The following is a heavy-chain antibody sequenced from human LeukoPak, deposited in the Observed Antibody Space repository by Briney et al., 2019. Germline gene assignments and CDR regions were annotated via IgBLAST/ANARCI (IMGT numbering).Heavy chain of an antibody. J-gene: IGHJ4*02. D-gene: IGHD6-19*01. CDR3: ARNSYTTGWNVFDS. V-gene: IGHV3-48*03. Sequence: GGSLRLSCAASGFTFSSYAMNWVRQAPGKGLEWVSYISSGGSTINCTDSVKGRFTISRDNAKNSLYLQMNSLRAEDTAVYYCARNSYTTGWNVFDSWGQGTLVTVSS. CDR2: ISSGGSTI. CDR1: GFTFSSYA.